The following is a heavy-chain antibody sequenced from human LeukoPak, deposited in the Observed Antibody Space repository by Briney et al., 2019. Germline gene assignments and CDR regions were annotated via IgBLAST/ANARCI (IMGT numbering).Heavy chain of an antibody. CDR2: ISYDGSNK. D-gene: IGHD6-19*01. Sequence: GRSLRLSCAASGFTFSSYGMHWVRQAPGKGLERVAVISYDGSNKYYADSVKGRFTISRDNSKNTLCLQMNSLRAEDTAVYYCAKDRGCSSLYSSGCDLGMDVWGQGTTVTVSS. V-gene: IGHV3-30*18. J-gene: IGHJ6*02. CDR3: AKDRGCSSLYSSGCDLGMDV. CDR1: GFTFSSYG.